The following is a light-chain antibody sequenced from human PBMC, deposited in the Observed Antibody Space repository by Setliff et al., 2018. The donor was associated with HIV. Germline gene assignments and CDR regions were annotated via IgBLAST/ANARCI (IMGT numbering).Light chain of an antibody. J-gene: IGLJ1*01. Sequence: QSVLAQPASVSGSPGQSITISCSGTSSDVGVYNSVSWYQQHPNKAPKLMIYEVSDRPSGVSNRFSGSKSGNTASLTISGLQAEDEADYYCSSYTSSSTLVFGTGTKV. CDR1: SSDVGVYNS. CDR2: EVS. V-gene: IGLV2-14*01. CDR3: SSYTSSSTLV.